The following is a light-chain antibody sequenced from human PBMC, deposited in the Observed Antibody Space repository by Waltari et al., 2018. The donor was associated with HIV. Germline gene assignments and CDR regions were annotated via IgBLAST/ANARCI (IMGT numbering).Light chain of an antibody. J-gene: IGLJ2*01. Sequence: SYELTQPFSVSVAMGQTARIPCGGSNIGTKDVHWYQQKPGQAPLLLIFNDIHRPPGVPERFSGSKSRNLATLTISGAQAGDEAAYYCQVWHYTVVFGGGTKVTV. CDR1: NIGTKD. V-gene: IGLV3-9*01. CDR2: NDI. CDR3: QVWHYTVV.